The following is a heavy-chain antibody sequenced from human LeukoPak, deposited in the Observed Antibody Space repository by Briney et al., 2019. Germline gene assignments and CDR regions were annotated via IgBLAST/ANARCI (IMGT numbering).Heavy chain of an antibody. CDR1: EFTVSIYY. CDR2: IYTDAST. J-gene: IGHJ4*02. V-gene: IGHV3-66*01. D-gene: IGHD6-19*01. CDR3: ARGDLYSSGWYVDY. Sequence: GGSLRLSCAAAEFTVSIYYMSWVRQAPGKGLEWVSVIYTDASTSYADSVEGRFTISRDNSKNTLYLQMNSLRAEDTAVYYCARGDLYSSGWYVDYWGQGTLVTVSS.